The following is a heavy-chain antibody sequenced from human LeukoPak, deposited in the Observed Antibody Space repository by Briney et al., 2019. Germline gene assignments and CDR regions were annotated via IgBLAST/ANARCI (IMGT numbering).Heavy chain of an antibody. CDR1: GDSISTYY. J-gene: IGHJ4*02. CDR3: ARAVGGDGSGSL. CDR2: IYYRVTS. V-gene: IGHV4-59*01. Sequence: SSETLSLTCTVSGDSISTYYWSWIRQPPGKGLEWIGYIYYRVTSDYNPSLKSRVTMSVDMSTRQISLKLSSVTAADTAVYYCARAVGGDGSGSLWGPGTLVTVSS. D-gene: IGHD3-10*01.